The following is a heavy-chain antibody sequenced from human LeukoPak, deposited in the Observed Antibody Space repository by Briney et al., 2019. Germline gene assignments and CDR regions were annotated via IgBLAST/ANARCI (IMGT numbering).Heavy chain of an antibody. J-gene: IGHJ3*02. CDR1: GYTFTSYG. V-gene: IGHV1-18*01. CDR2: ISGYNGNT. CDR3: ARDSRVLDAFDI. Sequence: ASVKVSCKASGYTFTSYGISWVRQAPGQGLEWMGWISGYNGNTNYAQKLQGRVTLTTDTSTSTAYMELWSLRSDDTAVYYCARDSRVLDAFDIWGQGTMVTVSS.